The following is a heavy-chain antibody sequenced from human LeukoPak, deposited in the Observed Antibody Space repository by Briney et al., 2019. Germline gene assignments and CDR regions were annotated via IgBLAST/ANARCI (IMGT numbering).Heavy chain of an antibody. CDR3: ARGGATTTSGWIDP. CDR2: IFHRGTT. CDR1: GASISGPNW. V-gene: IGHV4-4*02. J-gene: IGHJ5*02. Sequence: PSETLSLTCTVSGASISGPNWWSWVRQPPGKGLVWIGEIFHRGTTNYNPSLKSRVTISVDKSKNQFSLKLNFVTAADTAVYYCARGGATTTSGWIDPWGQGILVTVSS. D-gene: IGHD4-11*01.